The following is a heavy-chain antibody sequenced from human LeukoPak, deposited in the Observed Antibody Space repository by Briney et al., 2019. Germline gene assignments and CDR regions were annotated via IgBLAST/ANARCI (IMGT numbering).Heavy chain of an antibody. D-gene: IGHD3-3*01. CDR2: ISAYNGNT. J-gene: IGHJ6*02. CDR3: ARERGLSFGVVSYYYYYGMDV. CDR1: GYTFTCYG. V-gene: IGHV1-18*01. Sequence: ASVKVSCKASGYTFTCYGISWVRQAPGQGLEWMGWISAYNGNTNYAQKLQGRVTMTTDTSTSTAYMELRSLRSDDTAVYYCARERGLSFGVVSYYYYYGMDVWGQGTTVTVSS.